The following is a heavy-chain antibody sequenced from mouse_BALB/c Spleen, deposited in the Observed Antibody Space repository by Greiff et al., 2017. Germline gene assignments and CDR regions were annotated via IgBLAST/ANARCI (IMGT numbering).Heavy chain of an antibody. CDR2: IWAGGST. CDR3: ARVGSGYYAMDY. Sequence: VQVVESGPGLVAPSQSLSITCTVSGFSLTSYGVHWVRQPPGKGLEWLGVIWAGGSTNYNSALMSRLSISKDNSKSQVFLKMNSLQTDDTAMYYCARVGSGYYAMDYWGQGTSVTVSS. J-gene: IGHJ4*01. D-gene: IGHD3-1*01. CDR1: GFSLTSYG. V-gene: IGHV2-9*02.